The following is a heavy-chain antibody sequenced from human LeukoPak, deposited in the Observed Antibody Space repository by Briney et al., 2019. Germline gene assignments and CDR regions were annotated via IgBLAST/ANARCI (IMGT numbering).Heavy chain of an antibody. V-gene: IGHV3-23*01. D-gene: IGHD2-2*01. CDR2: ISGSGGST. Sequence: PGGSLRPSCAASGFTFSSYAMSWVRQAPGKGLEWVSAISGSGGSTYYADSVKGRFTTSRDDSKNTLYLQMNSLRAEDTAVYYCAKGGVPAADYWGQGTLVTVSS. CDR3: AKGGVPAADY. J-gene: IGHJ4*02. CDR1: GFTFSSYA.